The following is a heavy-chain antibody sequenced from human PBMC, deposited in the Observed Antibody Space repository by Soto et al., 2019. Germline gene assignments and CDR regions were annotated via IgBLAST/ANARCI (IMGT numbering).Heavy chain of an antibody. CDR1: GGSISSGGYH. CDR2: IYYSGST. Sequence: QVQLQESGPGLVKPSQTLSLTCTVSGGSISSGGYHWSWIRQHPGKGLEWIGYIYYSGSTYYKPSLKSRVTIPVDPPKHQLSLKLNSVTAAATAVYYCARQGQSVVDLTYSYYGLDVWGQGTTVTVSS. J-gene: IGHJ6*02. CDR3: ARQGQSVVDLTYSYYGLDV. V-gene: IGHV4-31*03. D-gene: IGHD2-21*01.